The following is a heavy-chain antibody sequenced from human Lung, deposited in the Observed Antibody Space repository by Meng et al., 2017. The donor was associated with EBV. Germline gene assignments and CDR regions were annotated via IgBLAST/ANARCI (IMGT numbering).Heavy chain of an antibody. J-gene: IGHJ1*01. CDR1: GFNFSTFG. V-gene: IGHV3-30*18. CDR2: ISNDGSDQ. Sequence: QVQLVESGGGAVQPGRSLRLSCAASGFNFSTFGMHWVRQAPGKGLEWVAVISNDGSDQYYADSVKGRFTISRDNDKNTLSLQMNFLKAEDTAVYYCAKDVDQWLDSDDYFHFWGRGTLVTVSS. D-gene: IGHD6-19*01. CDR3: AKDVDQWLDSDDYFHF.